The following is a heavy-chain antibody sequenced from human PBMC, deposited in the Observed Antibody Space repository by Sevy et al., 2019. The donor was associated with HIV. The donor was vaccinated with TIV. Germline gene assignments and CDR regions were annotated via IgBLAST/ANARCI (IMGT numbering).Heavy chain of an antibody. Sequence: GGSLRLSCTASGYTFPAFSFNWVRQAPGKGLEWLSYISTGTDHIYYADSAKGRFTIFRDDAKNSVYLEMKSLRDQDTALYYCVRRGVDAYNVYFDLWGQGTLVTVSS. D-gene: IGHD3-10*01. V-gene: IGHV3-21*05. CDR2: ISTGTDHI. J-gene: IGHJ4*02. CDR1: GYTFPAFS. CDR3: VRRGVDAYNVYFDL.